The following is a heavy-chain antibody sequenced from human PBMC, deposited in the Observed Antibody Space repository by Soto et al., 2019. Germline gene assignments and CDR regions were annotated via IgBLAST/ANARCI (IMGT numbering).Heavy chain of an antibody. Sequence: EQTLKLSCKGSGYSFTGYWISWVRQMPGKGLEWMGRIDPSDSYTNYSPSFQGHVTISADKSISTAYLQWSSLKASDTAMYYCASNGDSSSDYYYGMDVWGQGTTAT. CDR3: ASNGDSSSDYYYGMDV. D-gene: IGHD6-6*01. CDR2: IDPSDSYT. CDR1: GYSFTGYW. V-gene: IGHV5-10-1*01. J-gene: IGHJ6*02.